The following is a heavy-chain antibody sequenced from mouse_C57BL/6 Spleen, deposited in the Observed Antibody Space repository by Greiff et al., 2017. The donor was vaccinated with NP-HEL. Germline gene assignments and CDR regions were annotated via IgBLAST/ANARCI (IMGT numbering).Heavy chain of an antibody. CDR1: GYTFTSYW. CDR2: IDPSDSYT. V-gene: IGHV1-69*01. Sequence: QVQLQQPGAELVMPGASVKLSCKASGYTFTSYWMHWVKQRPGQGLEWIGEIDPSDSYTNYNQKFKGKSTLTVYKSSSTAYMQLSSLTSEDSAVYYCARGKEYFDYWGQGTTLTVSS. J-gene: IGHJ2*01. CDR3: ARGKEYFDY.